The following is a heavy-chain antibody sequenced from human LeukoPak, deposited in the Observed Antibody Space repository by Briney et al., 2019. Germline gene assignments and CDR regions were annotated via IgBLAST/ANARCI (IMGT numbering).Heavy chain of an antibody. Sequence: GWSLRLSCAASGFTFSSYGIHWVRQSPGKGMEWVAVVSYLGDDQFYAESVKGRFTISRDNSKQAVFLQMDSLRGEDTAVYYCAKDRSSGPHYYYGMDVWGRGTTVIVSS. V-gene: IGHV3-30*18. CDR1: GFTFSSYG. CDR3: AKDRSSGPHYYYGMDV. D-gene: IGHD3-22*01. J-gene: IGHJ6*02. CDR2: VSYLGDDQ.